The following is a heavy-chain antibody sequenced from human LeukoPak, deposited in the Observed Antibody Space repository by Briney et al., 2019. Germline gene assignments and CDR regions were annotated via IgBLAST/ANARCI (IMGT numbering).Heavy chain of an antibody. Sequence: TSVKVSCNASGYTFTSYGISWVRQAPGQGLEWMGWISAYNGNTNYAQKLQGRVTITRNTFISTAYIELSSLRTEDTTVYYWTRGDYYDSGSFDYWGQGTLVGV. V-gene: IGHV1-18*01. CDR2: ISAYNGNT. J-gene: IGHJ4*02. CDR1: GYTFTSYG. CDR3: TRGDYYDSGSFDY. D-gene: IGHD3-22*01.